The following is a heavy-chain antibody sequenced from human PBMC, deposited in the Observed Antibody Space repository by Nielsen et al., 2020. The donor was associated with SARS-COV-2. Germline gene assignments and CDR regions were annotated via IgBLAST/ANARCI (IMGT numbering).Heavy chain of an antibody. CDR3: ARDGATTVVTRGRYYYGMDV. J-gene: IGHJ6*02. D-gene: IGHD4-23*01. Sequence: WIRQPPGKGLEWVSVIYSGGSTYYANSVKGRFTISRHNSKNTLYLQMNSLRAEDTAVYYCARDGATTVVTRGRYYYGMDVWGQGTTVTVSS. CDR2: IYSGGST. V-gene: IGHV3-53*04.